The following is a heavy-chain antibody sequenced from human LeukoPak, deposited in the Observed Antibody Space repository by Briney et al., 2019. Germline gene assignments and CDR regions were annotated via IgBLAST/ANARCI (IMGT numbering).Heavy chain of an antibody. CDR3: ASGVCSGDPSPGSFDL. CDR2: INHSGST. D-gene: IGHD3-10*02. Sequence: SSETLSLTCAVYGGSFSGYYWSWIRQPPGKGLEWIGEINHSGSTSYNPSLKSRVTISINTSKNQFSLKLSSVTAADTAVFYCASGVCSGDPSPGSFDLWGRGTLVTVPS. V-gene: IGHV4-34*01. CDR1: GGSFSGYY. J-gene: IGHJ2*01.